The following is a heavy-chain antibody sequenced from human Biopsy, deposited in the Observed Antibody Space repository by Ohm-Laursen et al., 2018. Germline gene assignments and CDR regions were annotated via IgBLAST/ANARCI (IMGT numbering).Heavy chain of an antibody. V-gene: IGHV3-9*01. Sequence: SLRLSCSASGFNLGDYAMHWVRQVPGKGLEWVSGIKWNSGKIDYADSVKGRFTISGDNAKNSLYLHMNSLRTEDSAFYYCARDTGTMVRGVLYQWGQGTQVTVSS. CDR3: ARDTGTMVRGVLYQ. CDR2: IKWNSGKI. CDR1: GFNLGDYA. D-gene: IGHD3-10*01. J-gene: IGHJ4*02.